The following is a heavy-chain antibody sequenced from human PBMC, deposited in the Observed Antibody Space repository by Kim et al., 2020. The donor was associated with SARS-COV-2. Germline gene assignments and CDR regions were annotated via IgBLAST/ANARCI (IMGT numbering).Heavy chain of an antibody. V-gene: IGHV3-9*01. J-gene: IGHJ3*02. CDR2: IGGNSGTI. CDR3: AKLKAARRYDGFDI. CDR1: GFTFGDYA. Sequence: GGSLRLSCAASGFTFGDYAMHWVRQAPGKGLEWVSGIGGNSGTIVYADSVKGRFTISRDNARNSLYLQMNSLTTEDTALYYCAKLKAARRYDGFDIWGQGTMVTVSS. D-gene: IGHD6-6*01.